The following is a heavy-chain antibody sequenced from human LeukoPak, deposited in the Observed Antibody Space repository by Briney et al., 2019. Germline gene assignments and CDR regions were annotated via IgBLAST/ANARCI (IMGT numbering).Heavy chain of an antibody. Sequence: ASVKVSCKASGGTFSSYAISWVRQAPGQGLEWMGWISAYNGNTNYAQKLQGRVTMTTDTSTSTAYMELRSLRSDDTAVYYCARERPVNWFDPWGQGTLVTVSS. J-gene: IGHJ5*02. CDR2: ISAYNGNT. V-gene: IGHV1-18*01. CDR3: ARERPVNWFDP. CDR1: GGTFSSYA.